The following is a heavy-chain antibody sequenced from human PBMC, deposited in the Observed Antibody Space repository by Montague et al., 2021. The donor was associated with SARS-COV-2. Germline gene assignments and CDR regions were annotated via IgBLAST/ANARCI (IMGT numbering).Heavy chain of an antibody. CDR3: ARAGRGSSWYEVAFDI. V-gene: IGHV4-59*01. CDR2: IYNSGST. D-gene: IGHD6-13*01. J-gene: IGHJ3*02. CDR1: GGSISSYS. Sequence: SETLSLTCTVSGGSISSYSYSWIWQPPGPGLERDWIIYNSGSTNYNSSLTIRVTISVDTSKNQFSLKLSPVAAADTAVDYCARAGRGSSWYEVAFDIWGQGTMVTVSS.